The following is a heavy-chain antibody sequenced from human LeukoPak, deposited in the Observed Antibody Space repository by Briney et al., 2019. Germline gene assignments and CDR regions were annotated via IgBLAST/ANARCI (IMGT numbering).Heavy chain of an antibody. V-gene: IGHV3-74*01. Sequence: GGSLRLSCAASGFDFSSNWMHWVRHAPGQGLVWVSRIKGDGISTNYADSVKGRFTISRDIAKNTLYLQMNSLRAEDTGVYYCAKDHYWSIDYWGQGTLVTVSS. CDR3: AKDHYWSIDY. CDR2: IKGDGIST. CDR1: GFDFSSNW. J-gene: IGHJ4*02. D-gene: IGHD3-3*01.